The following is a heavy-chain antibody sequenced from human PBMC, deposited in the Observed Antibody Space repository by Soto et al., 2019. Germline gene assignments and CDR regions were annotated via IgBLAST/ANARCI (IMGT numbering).Heavy chain of an antibody. CDR2: IIPIFGTA. Sequence: ASVKVSCKASGGTFSSYAISWVRQAPGQGLEWMGGIIPIFGTANYAQKFQGRVTITADESTSTAYMELSGLRSEDTAVYYCARDRTGWVVAATDFDYWGQGTLVTVSS. V-gene: IGHV1-69*13. J-gene: IGHJ4*02. CDR1: GGTFSSYA. D-gene: IGHD2-15*01. CDR3: ARDRTGWVVAATDFDY.